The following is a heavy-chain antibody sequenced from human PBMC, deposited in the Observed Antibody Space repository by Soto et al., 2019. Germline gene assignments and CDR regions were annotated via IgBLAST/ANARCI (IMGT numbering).Heavy chain of an antibody. Sequence: GGSLRLSCAASGFTFSSYWMHWVRQAPGKGLVWVSRINSDGSSTSYADSVKGRFTISGDNAKNTLYLQMNSLRAEDTAVYYWARAPSLEWLLPNDYFDYWGQGTLVTVSS. CDR2: INSDGSST. CDR3: ARAPSLEWLLPNDYFDY. J-gene: IGHJ4*02. V-gene: IGHV3-74*01. CDR1: GFTFSSYW. D-gene: IGHD3-3*01.